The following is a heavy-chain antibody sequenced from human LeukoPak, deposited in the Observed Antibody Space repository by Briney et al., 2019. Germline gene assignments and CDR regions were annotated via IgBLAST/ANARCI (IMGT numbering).Heavy chain of an antibody. CDR3: ARLSSGSDSSGYYYMDV. CDR2: IYPGDSET. D-gene: IGHD2-21*02. Sequence: ESLKISCKGSGYSITSYWIGWVRQKPGKGLEWMAIIYPGDSETRYKPSLQSKVTISADKSISTAYLQWSTLKASDTAIYYCARLSSGSDSSGYYYMDVWGKGTTVTVSS. J-gene: IGHJ6*03. CDR1: GYSITSYW. V-gene: IGHV5-51*01.